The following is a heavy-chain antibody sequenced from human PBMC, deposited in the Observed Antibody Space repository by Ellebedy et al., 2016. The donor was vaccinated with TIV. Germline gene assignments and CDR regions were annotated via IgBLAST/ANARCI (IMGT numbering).Heavy chain of an antibody. CDR3: TTSRTAGYYSGWSGTFDY. D-gene: IGHD6-19*01. Sequence: GESLKISCAASGFTFSNAWMNWVRQVPGKGLEWVGRIKSKTDGGTTDSAEPVKARFTISRDDSKNTRFLQMNSLKSEDTGVYYCTTSRTAGYYSGWSGTFDYWGQGTLVTVSS. J-gene: IGHJ4*02. V-gene: IGHV3-15*01. CDR2: IKSKTDGGTT. CDR1: GFTFSNAW.